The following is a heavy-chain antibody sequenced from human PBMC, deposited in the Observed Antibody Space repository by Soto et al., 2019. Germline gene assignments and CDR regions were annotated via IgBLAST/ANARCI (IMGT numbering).Heavy chain of an antibody. V-gene: IGHV4-34*01. CDR1: GGSFSGYY. D-gene: IGHD2-2*01. CDR2: INHSGST. Sequence: SETLSLTCAVYGGSFSGYYWSWIRQPPGKGLEWIGEINHSGSTNYNPSLKSRVTISVDTSKNQFSLKLSSVTAADTAVYYCASGTGGNIVVVPAATRRGYYFDYWGQGTLVTVSS. J-gene: IGHJ4*02. CDR3: ASGTGGNIVVVPAATRRGYYFDY.